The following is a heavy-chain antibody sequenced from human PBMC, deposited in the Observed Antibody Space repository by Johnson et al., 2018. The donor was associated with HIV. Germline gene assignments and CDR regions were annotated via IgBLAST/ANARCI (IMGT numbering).Heavy chain of an antibody. CDR2: ISYDGSNK. CDR3: ARRSGYAFDI. J-gene: IGHJ3*02. Sequence: QVQLVESGGGVVQPGRSLRLSCVASVFTFSSYTMHWVRQAPGKGLEWVAVISYDGSNKYYADSVKGRFTISRDNSKNTLYLQMNSLRAEDTAVYYCARRSGYAFDIWGQGTMVTVSS. CDR1: VFTFSSYT. V-gene: IGHV3-30-3*01. D-gene: IGHD5-24*01.